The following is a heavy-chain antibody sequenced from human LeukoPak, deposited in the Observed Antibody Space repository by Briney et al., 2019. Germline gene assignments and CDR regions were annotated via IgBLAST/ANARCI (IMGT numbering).Heavy chain of an antibody. D-gene: IGHD2-2*01. CDR1: GFTFSSYW. CDR2: INSDGSST. CDR3: ARTISSSSTSCFLY. Sequence: GGSLRLSCAASGFTFSSYWMHWVRQVPGKGLVWVSRINSDGSSTSYADSVKGRFSISRDNAKNTLYLQMNSLRAEDTAVYYCARTISSSSTSCFLYWGQGTLVTVSS. V-gene: IGHV3-74*01. J-gene: IGHJ4*02.